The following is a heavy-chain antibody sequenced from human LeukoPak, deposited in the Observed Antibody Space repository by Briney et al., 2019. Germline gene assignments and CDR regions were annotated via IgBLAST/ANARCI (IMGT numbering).Heavy chain of an antibody. J-gene: IGHJ4*02. CDR3: ARTGKGYYDFWSGYYTGGGVDY. CDR2: MNPNSGYT. Sequence: ASVKVSCKASGYTFASYDIHWVRQATGQGLEWMGWMNPNSGYTGYAQKFQGRVTMTRNTSISTAYMELSSLRSEDTAVYYCARTGKGYYDFWSGYYTGGGVDYWGQGTLVTVSS. V-gene: IGHV1-8*01. CDR1: GYTFASYD. D-gene: IGHD3-3*01.